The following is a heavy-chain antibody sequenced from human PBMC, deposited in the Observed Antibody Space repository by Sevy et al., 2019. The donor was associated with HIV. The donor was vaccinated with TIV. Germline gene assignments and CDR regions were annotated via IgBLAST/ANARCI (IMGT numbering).Heavy chain of an antibody. V-gene: IGHV3-7*01. CDR1: GFTFSRYW. D-gene: IGHD3-3*01. Sequence: GGSLRLSCAASGFTFSRYWMSWVRQAPERGLEWVAIIKYDGREKYYVDSVRGRFTISRVFAKNSLYLEMNSLRAEDTAGYYCARGGLITSSDFHYYYGMDVWGQGTTVTVSS. CDR2: IKYDGREK. CDR3: ARGGLITSSDFHYYYGMDV. J-gene: IGHJ6*02.